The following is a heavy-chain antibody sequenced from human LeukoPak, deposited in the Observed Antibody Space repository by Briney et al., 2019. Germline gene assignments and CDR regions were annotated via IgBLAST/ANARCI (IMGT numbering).Heavy chain of an antibody. CDR3: ARGELRGGFDY. CDR2: INHSGST. J-gene: IGHJ4*02. D-gene: IGHD1-26*01. V-gene: IGHV4-34*01. Sequence: SETLSLTCAVYGGSFSGYYWSWIRQPPGKGLEWIGEINHSGSTNYNPSLKSRVTISVDTSKNPFSLKLSSVTAADTAVYYCARGELRGGFDYWGQGTLVTVSS. CDR1: GGSFSGYY.